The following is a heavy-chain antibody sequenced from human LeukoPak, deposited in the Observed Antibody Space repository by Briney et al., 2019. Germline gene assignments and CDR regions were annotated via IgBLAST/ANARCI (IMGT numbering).Heavy chain of an antibody. CDR1: GYTFTGYY. Sequence: ASVKVSCKASGYTFTGYYMHWMRQAPGQGLEWMGWINPKSGGTNYAQKFEARVTMTRDMSISTVYMELSRLRFDDKAVYYCARSPHILTGEDFDYWGQGTRVTVSS. CDR3: ARSPHILTGEDFDY. J-gene: IGHJ4*02. V-gene: IGHV1-2*02. D-gene: IGHD3-9*01. CDR2: INPKSGGT.